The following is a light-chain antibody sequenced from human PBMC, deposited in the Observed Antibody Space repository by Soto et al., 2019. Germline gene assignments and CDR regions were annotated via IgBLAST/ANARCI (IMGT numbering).Light chain of an antibody. Sequence: QSVLTQPPSVSAAPGQKVTITWSESRSNIGNNYVSWYQQLPGTAPKLLIYDNNKRPSGIPDRFSGSKSGTSATLGITGLQTGDEADYYCGTWDSSLSAVFGGGTKLTVL. CDR1: RSNIGNNY. J-gene: IGLJ2*01. CDR2: DNN. CDR3: GTWDSSLSAV. V-gene: IGLV1-51*01.